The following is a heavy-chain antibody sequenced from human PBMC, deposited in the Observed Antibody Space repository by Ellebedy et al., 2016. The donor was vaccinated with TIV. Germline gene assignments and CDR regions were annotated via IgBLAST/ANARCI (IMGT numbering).Heavy chain of an antibody. CDR2: INPSGGST. Sequence: AASVKVSCKASGYTFTTYYMHWVRQAPGQGLEWMGIINPSGGSTTYAPKLQGRVTMTRDTSTSTVYMELSSLRSEDTAVFYCARARGVIAENFDFWGQGTLVTVSS. J-gene: IGHJ4*02. CDR1: GYTFTTYY. V-gene: IGHV1-46*04. D-gene: IGHD3-10*01. CDR3: ARARGVIAENFDF.